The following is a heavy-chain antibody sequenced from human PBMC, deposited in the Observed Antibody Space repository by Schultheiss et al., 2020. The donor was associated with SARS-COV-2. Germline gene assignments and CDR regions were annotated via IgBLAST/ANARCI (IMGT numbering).Heavy chain of an antibody. J-gene: IGHJ5*02. CDR2: ISSSSSYI. CDR1: GFTFSSYS. Sequence: GESLKISCAASGFTFSSYSMNWVRQAPGKGLEWVSSISSSSSYIYYADSVKGRFTISRDNAKNSLYLQMNSLRAEDTAVYYCARESVRAIPNWFDPWGQGTLVTVSS. CDR3: ARESVRAIPNWFDP. D-gene: IGHD2-2*02. V-gene: IGHV3-21*01.